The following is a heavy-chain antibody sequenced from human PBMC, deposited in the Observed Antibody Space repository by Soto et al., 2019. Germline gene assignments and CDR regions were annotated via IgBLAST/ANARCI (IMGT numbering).Heavy chain of an antibody. V-gene: IGHV3-7*04. J-gene: IGHJ4*02. Sequence: EGQLVESGGGLVQPGGSLPLSCAASGFNFRNYWMKWVRAAPGKGLEWGANIKDQGTEMNYVDSRRGRCRISRANAKYCLTLEKNGLPVEDTAVYYCARGHTYIIHWGQGTLVTVSS. CDR1: GFNFRNYW. CDR2: IKDQGTEM. CDR3: ARGHTYIIH. D-gene: IGHD3-10*01.